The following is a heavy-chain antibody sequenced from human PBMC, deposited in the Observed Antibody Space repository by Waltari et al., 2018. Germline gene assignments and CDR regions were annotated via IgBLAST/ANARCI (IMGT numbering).Heavy chain of an antibody. Sequence: QVQLVESGGGVVQPGRSLRLSCAASGFTFSSYAMHWVRQAPGKGLEWVAVISYDGSNKYYADSVKGRFTISRDNSKNTLYLQMNSLRAEETAVYYCARGKEREYYDFWSGYYGMDVWGQGTTVTVSS. J-gene: IGHJ6*02. CDR1: GFTFSSYA. CDR3: ARGKEREYYDFWSGYYGMDV. D-gene: IGHD3-3*01. V-gene: IGHV3-30-3*01. CDR2: ISYDGSNK.